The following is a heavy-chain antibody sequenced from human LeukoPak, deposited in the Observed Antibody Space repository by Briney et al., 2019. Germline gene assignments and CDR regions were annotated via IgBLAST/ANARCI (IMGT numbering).Heavy chain of an antibody. D-gene: IGHD3-22*01. CDR1: GFTLSNAW. V-gene: IGHV3-15*01. CDR3: TTDEYYYDSSGYYDAFDI. J-gene: IGHJ3*02. CDR2: IKSKTNGETR. Sequence: GGSLRLSCAASGFTLSNAWMNWVRQAPGKGLEWVGLIKSKTNGETRDYAAPVKGRFTISRDDLDNTLYLQMNSLKNEDTAVYYCTTDEYYYDSSGYYDAFDIWGQGTMVTVSS.